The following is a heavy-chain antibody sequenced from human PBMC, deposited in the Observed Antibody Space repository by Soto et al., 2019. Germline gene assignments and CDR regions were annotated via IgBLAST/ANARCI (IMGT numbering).Heavy chain of an antibody. Sequence: QVQLVQSGAEVKKPGASVKVSCKASGYTFTSYYMHWVRQAPGQGLEWMGIINPSGGSTSYAQKFQGRVTMTRDTSTSTVYMELSSLRSEDTAVYYCAGGMGYSSSWYSDYYYGMDVWGQGTTVTVSS. CDR1: GYTFTSYY. V-gene: IGHV1-46*03. CDR2: INPSGGST. J-gene: IGHJ6*02. CDR3: AGGMGYSSSWYSDYYYGMDV. D-gene: IGHD6-13*01.